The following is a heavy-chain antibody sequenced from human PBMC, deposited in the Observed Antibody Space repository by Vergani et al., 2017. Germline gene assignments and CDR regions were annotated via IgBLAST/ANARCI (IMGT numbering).Heavy chain of an antibody. J-gene: IGHJ3*02. CDR2: IYSGGST. V-gene: IGHV3-53*01. D-gene: IGHD3-10*01. CDR3: ARASHFMVRGAPLEAFDI. Sequence: EVQLVESGGGLIQPGGSLRLSCAASGFTVSSNYMSWVRQAPGKGLEWVSVIYSGGSTYYADSVKGGFTISRDNSKNTLYLQMNSLRAEDTAVYYCARASHFMVRGAPLEAFDIWGQGTMVTVSS. CDR1: GFTVSSNY.